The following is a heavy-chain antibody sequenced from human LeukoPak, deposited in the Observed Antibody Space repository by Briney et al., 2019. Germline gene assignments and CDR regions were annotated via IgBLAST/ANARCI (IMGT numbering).Heavy chain of an antibody. V-gene: IGHV3-23*01. CDR2: ISGSGGST. D-gene: IGHD6-13*01. CDR3: AKEGGAVAAAGMYNWFDP. Sequence: GGSLRLSCAASGLTFSSYAMSWVRQAPGKGLEWVSAISGSGGSTYYADSVKGRFTISRDNSKNTLYLQMNSLRAEDTAVYYCAKEGGAVAAAGMYNWFDPWGQGTLVTVSS. J-gene: IGHJ5*02. CDR1: GLTFSSYA.